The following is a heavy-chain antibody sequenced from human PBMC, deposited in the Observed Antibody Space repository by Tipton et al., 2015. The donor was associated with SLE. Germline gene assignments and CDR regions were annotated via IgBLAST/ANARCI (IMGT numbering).Heavy chain of an antibody. V-gene: IGHV4-34*01. CDR1: GGSISSHY. CDR3: ARRENYYGSGGDY. J-gene: IGHJ4*02. CDR2: INHSGST. Sequence: TLSLTCTVSGGSISSHYWSWIRQPPGKGLEWIGEINHSGSTNYNPSLKSRVTISVDTSKNQFSLKLSSVTAADTAVYYCARRENYYGSGGDYWGQGTLVTVSS. D-gene: IGHD3-10*01.